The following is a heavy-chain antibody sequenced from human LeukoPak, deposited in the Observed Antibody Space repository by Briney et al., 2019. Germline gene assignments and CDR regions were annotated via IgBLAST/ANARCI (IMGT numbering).Heavy chain of an antibody. J-gene: IGHJ4*02. Sequence: SETLSLTCTVSGCTINSGDYYWSWMPQPPGKGLEWIGFIYYSGSTYNNPSLKSRVTILVDTSKNQFTLRRSSVTAADTAMYYCARVVTDWAIHNWGQGTLVTVSS. D-gene: IGHD3-9*01. V-gene: IGHV4-30-4*01. CDR2: IYYSGST. CDR3: ARVVTDWAIHN. CDR1: GCTINSGDYY.